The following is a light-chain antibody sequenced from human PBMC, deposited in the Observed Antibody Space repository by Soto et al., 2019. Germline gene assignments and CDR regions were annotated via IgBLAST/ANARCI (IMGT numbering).Light chain of an antibody. V-gene: IGLV2-14*01. J-gene: IGLJ1*01. Sequence: QAVVTQPASVSGSPGQSITISCTGTSSDVGAYNFVSWYQQHPATVPKLMIYHVNNRPSGVSDRFSGSKSGNTASLTISGLQAEDEADYYCYSYTTSSTYVFGTGTKLTVL. CDR1: SSDVGAYNF. CDR2: HVN. CDR3: YSYTTSSTYV.